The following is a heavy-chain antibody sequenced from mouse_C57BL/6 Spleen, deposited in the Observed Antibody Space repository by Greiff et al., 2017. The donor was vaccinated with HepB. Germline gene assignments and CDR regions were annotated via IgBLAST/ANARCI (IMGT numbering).Heavy chain of an antibody. D-gene: IGHD4-1*01. V-gene: IGHV2-2*01. Sequence: QLQQSGPGLVQPSQSLSITCTVSGFSLTSYGVHWVRQSPGKGLEWLGVIWSSGSTDYNAAFIFRLSISKDNSKSQVFFKMNSLPADDTAIYYCARRTGTYAMDYWGQGTSVTVSS. CDR2: IWSSGST. CDR1: GFSLTSYG. CDR3: ARRTGTYAMDY. J-gene: IGHJ4*01.